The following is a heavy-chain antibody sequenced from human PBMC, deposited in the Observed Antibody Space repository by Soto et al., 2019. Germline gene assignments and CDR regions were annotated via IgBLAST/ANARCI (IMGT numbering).Heavy chain of an antibody. CDR2: IWYDGSNK. CDR1: GFTFSSYG. V-gene: IGHV3-33*01. CDR3: ARDEYYYDSSGYYVPTPTDYYGMDV. J-gene: IGHJ6*02. D-gene: IGHD3-22*01. Sequence: GGSLRLSCAASGFTFSSYGMHWVRQAPGKGLEWVAVIWYDGSNKYYADSVKGRFTISRDNSKNTLYLQMNSLRAEDTAVYYCARDEYYYDSSGYYVPTPTDYYGMDVWGQGTTVTVSS.